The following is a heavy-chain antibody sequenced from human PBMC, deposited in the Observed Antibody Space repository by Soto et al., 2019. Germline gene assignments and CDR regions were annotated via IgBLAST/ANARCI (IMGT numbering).Heavy chain of an antibody. V-gene: IGHV3-30-3*01. J-gene: IGHJ4*02. CDR1: GFTFSSYA. D-gene: IGHD6-6*01. CDR3: ASGENSSSQDDFDY. CDR2: ISYDGSNK. Sequence: PGWSLRLSCAASGFTFSSYAMHWVRQAPGKGLEWVAVISYDGSNKYYADSVKGRFTISRDNSKNTLYLQMNSLRAEDTAVYYCASGENSSSQDDFDYWGQGTLVIVSS.